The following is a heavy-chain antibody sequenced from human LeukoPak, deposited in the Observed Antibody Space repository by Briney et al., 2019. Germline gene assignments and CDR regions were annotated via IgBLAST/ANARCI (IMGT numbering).Heavy chain of an antibody. CDR1: GYTFTGYY. J-gene: IGHJ4*02. CDR2: INPNSGGT. V-gene: IGHV1-2*02. D-gene: IGHD3-10*01. CDR3: ARDPYYYASGSYVDY. Sequence: GASVKVSCKASGYTFTGYYIHWVRQAPGQGLEWMGLINPNSGGTNFAQKFQGRVTMTRDTSISTAYMELSRLRSDDTAVYYCARDPYYYASGSYVDYWGQGTLVTVSS.